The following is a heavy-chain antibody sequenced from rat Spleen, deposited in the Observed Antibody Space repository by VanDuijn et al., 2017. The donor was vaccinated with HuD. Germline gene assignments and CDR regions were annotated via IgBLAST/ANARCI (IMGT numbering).Heavy chain of an antibody. J-gene: IGHJ2*01. Sequence: EVQLVESDGGLVQPGRSLKLSCAASGFTFSDYYMAWVRQAPTKGLEWVATISSDGRRNYYRDSVKGRFTISRDNAKSSLYLQMDSLRSADTATYYCARAYYDGSYYDYWGQGVMVTVSS. D-gene: IGHD1-12*02. V-gene: IGHV5-29*01. CDR2: ISSDGRRN. CDR1: GFTFSDYY. CDR3: ARAYYDGSYYDY.